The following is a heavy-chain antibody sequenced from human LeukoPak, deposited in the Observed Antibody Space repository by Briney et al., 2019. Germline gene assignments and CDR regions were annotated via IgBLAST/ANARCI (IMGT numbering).Heavy chain of an antibody. J-gene: IGHJ4*02. CDR2: IYYTGST. Sequence: SQTLSLTCTVSGFSIGSGGYHWSWVRQHPGKGLEWIGYIYYTGSTDYNPSLKSRVSMTMDMSKNQFSLRLSSVTAADTAVYYCARVEMATITLDYWGQGTLVTVSS. V-gene: IGHV4-31*03. CDR3: ARVEMATITLDY. D-gene: IGHD5-24*01. CDR1: GFSIGSGGYH.